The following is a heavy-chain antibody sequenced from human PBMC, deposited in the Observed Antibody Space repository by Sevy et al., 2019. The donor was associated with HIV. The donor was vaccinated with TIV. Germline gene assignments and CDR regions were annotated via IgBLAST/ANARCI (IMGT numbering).Heavy chain of an antibody. V-gene: IGHV3-15*01. Sequence: GGSLRLSCAASGFTFSYAWMSWVRQAPGKGLEWIGRIKAKADGGTIEYAAHVKGRFTISRDDSKNTLYLQMNSLKTEDTAVYYCNTDPIILLLVTNGLDVWGQGTTVTVSS. CDR3: NTDPIILLLVTNGLDV. CDR1: GFTFSYAW. D-gene: IGHD2-8*02. CDR2: IKAKADGGTI. J-gene: IGHJ6*02.